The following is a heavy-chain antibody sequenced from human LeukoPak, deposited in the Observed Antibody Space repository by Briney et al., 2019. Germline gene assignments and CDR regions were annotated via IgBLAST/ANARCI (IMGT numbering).Heavy chain of an antibody. CDR1: VGSIAVTSYY. V-gene: IGHV4-39*01. D-gene: IGHD6-19*01. J-gene: IGHJ5*02. CDR3: ARHKQASSGWFISLDP. CDR2: IYYSAKT. Sequence: SETLSLTCTVSVGSIAVTSYYWGWVRQSPGKGREWFGRIYYSAKTYYKPSLTSRVTISVDTSKNQISLTLTSVTAANTSLYYCARHKQASSGWFISLDPWGQGTLVIVSS.